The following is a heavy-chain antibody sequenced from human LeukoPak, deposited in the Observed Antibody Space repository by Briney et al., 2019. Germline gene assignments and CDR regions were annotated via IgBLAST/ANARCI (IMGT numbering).Heavy chain of an antibody. Sequence: ASVKVSCKASGYTFTNYDINWVRQGTGQGLEWMGYKNPNSGNSAYAQKFQGRVTITTDASITTAYKELSGLRADDAPLYSCAREVVEYWGQGTMVTVSS. J-gene: IGHJ4*02. V-gene: IGHV1-8*01. CDR2: KNPNSGNS. CDR1: GYTFTNYD. CDR3: AREVVEY.